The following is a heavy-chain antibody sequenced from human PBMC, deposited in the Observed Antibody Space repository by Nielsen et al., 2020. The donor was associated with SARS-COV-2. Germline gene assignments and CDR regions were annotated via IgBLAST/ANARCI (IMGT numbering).Heavy chain of an antibody. V-gene: IGHV4-30-4*08. CDR3: ARGNTKDHSLDV. J-gene: IGHJ6*02. CDR2: ISYSGST. Sequence: WVRQPPGKGLEWIGYISYSGSTYYNPSLKSRVDVSVDTSKNQFSLKLSSVTAADTAVYYCARGNTKDHSLDVWGQGTTVTVSS. D-gene: IGHD2-8*01.